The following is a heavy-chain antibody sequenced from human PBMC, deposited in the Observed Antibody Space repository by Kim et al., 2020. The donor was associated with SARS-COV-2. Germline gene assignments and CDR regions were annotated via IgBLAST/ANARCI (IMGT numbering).Heavy chain of an antibody. CDR2: GTTI. Sequence: GTTIYYADSVRGRFTISRDNAKNSLYLQINSLRAEDTAVYYCARDWYLDYWGQGTLVTVSS. CDR3: ARDWYLDY. J-gene: IGHJ4*02. V-gene: IGHV3-11*01.